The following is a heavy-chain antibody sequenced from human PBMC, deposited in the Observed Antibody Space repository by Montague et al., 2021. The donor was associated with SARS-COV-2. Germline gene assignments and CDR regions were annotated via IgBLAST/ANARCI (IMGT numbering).Heavy chain of an antibody. CDR2: SNHSGST. D-gene: IGHD3-22*01. CDR3: ARGTKRVFKYDYDSSGYASDY. CDR1: GGSFSGYY. J-gene: IGHJ4*02. Sequence: SETLSLTCAVYGGSFSGYYWSWIRQPPGKGLEWEGESNHSGSTKNNPCLKSIVTITVDTSKNQFSLKLSSVTAAATAVYYCARGTKRVFKYDYDSSGYASDYWGQGTLVTVSS. V-gene: IGHV4-34*01.